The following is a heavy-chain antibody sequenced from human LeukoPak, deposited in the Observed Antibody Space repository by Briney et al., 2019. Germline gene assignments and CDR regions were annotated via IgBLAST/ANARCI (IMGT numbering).Heavy chain of an antibody. CDR1: GFTFSCYA. CDR3: VRGGNSSWDY. CDR2: IKPDGTEK. Sequence: PGVSLRLSCAASGFTFSCYAMSWVRQAPGKGLEWVANIKPDGTEKYYVDSLKGRFTISRDNTKNSLYLQMSSLRVEDTAVYYCVRGGNSSWDYWGQGALVTVSS. V-gene: IGHV3-7*01. D-gene: IGHD6-6*01. J-gene: IGHJ4*02.